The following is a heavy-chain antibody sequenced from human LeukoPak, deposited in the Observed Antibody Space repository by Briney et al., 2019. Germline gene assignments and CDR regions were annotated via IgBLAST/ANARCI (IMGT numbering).Heavy chain of an antibody. V-gene: IGHV4-59*08. D-gene: IGHD5-18*01. Sequence: SETLSLTCTVSGGSISSYYWSWIRQPPGKGLEWIGYIYYSGSTNYNPSLKSRVTISVDTSKNQFSLKLSSVTAADTAVYYCARALGYSYGYRYFDYWGQGTLVTVSS. CDR2: IYYSGST. CDR3: ARALGYSYGYRYFDY. J-gene: IGHJ4*02. CDR1: GGSISSYY.